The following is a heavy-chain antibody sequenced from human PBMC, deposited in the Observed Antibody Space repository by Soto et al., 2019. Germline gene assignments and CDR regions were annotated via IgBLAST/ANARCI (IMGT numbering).Heavy chain of an antibody. D-gene: IGHD4-4*01. CDR1: GFTFSSYW. CDR3: ARDPTTWATVTTVGWFDP. V-gene: IGHV3-74*01. J-gene: IGHJ5*02. CDR2: INSDGSST. Sequence: GGSLRLSCAASGFTFSSYWMHWVRQAPGKGLVWVSRINSDGSSTSYADSVKGRFTISRDNAKNTLYLQMNSLRAEDTAVYYCARDPTTWATVTTVGWFDPWGQGTLVTVSS.